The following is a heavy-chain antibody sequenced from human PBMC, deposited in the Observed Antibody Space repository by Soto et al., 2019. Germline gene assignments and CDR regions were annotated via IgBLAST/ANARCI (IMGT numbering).Heavy chain of an antibody. CDR1: GGSFSGYY. D-gene: IGHD3-10*01. J-gene: IGHJ4*02. CDR3: ARGSRYGSGSYYFDY. Sequence: QVQLQQWSAGLLKPSETLSLTCAVYGGSFSGYYWSWIRQPPGKGLEWIGEINHSGSTNYNPSLKSRVTIAVDTSKNQFSLKLSSVTAADTAVYYCARGSRYGSGSYYFDYWGQGTLVTVSS. CDR2: INHSGST. V-gene: IGHV4-34*01.